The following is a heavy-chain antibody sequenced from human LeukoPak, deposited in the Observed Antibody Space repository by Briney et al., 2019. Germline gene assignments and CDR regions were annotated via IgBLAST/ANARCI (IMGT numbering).Heavy chain of an antibody. CDR2: FGSTGST. D-gene: IGHD2-21*01. V-gene: IGHV3-23*01. Sequence: GGPLRLSCAASGFTLSRYSMSWVRQAPGKGLERVSTFGSTGSTYYADSVKGRFSIFKDNSKNTLFLQMNSLRAEDTAVYYCAKDVRLGYWGQGTLVTVSS. CDR3: AKDVRLGY. J-gene: IGHJ4*02. CDR1: GFTLSRYS.